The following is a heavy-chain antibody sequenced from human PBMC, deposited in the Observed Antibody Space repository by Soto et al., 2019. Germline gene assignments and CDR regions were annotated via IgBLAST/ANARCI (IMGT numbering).Heavy chain of an antibody. D-gene: IGHD3-16*01. CDR1: GYSFTSNW. CDR3: ARHQRDDASRKIDC. J-gene: IGHJ4*02. V-gene: IGHV5-51*01. CDR2: INPADSDI. Sequence: GESLKISCQGAGYSFTSNWIGWVRQMPGKGLEWMGIINPADSDIKYSPSFQGQVTISADKSIGTAYLQWSSLKASDTAMYYCARHQRDDASRKIDCWGQGTLVTVSS.